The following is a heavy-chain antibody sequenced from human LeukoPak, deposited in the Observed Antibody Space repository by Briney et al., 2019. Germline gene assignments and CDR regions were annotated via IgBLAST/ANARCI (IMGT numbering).Heavy chain of an antibody. CDR3: ARYSSGWYSPLSYFDY. V-gene: IGHV4-39*01. J-gene: IGHJ4*02. CDR2: IYYSGST. CDR1: GGSISSSSCY. Sequence: SETLSLTCTVSGGSISSSSCYWGWIRQPPGKGLEWIGSIYYSGSTYYNPSLKSRVTISVDTSKNQFSLKLSSVTAADTAVYYCARYSSGWYSPLSYFDYWGQGTLVTVSS. D-gene: IGHD6-19*01.